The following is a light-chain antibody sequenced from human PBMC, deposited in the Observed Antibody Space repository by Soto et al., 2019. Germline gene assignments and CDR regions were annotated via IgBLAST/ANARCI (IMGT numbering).Light chain of an antibody. Sequence: EIELTQSPATLSLSPVERATLSGMASQSISSYLAWYQHKPGQAPRLLIYSASTWATGIPARFSGSGSGTEFTLTITSPQPEDFAVYYCQQYHHLTRTFGGGTKVDIK. CDR3: QQYHHLTRT. J-gene: IGKJ4*01. CDR2: SAS. CDR1: QSISSY. V-gene: IGKV3-15*01.